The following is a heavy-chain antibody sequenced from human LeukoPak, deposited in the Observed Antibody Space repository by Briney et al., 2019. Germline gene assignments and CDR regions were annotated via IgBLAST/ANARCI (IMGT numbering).Heavy chain of an antibody. CDR2: INHSGST. J-gene: IGHJ4*02. V-gene: IGHV4-34*01. CDR1: GGSFSGYY. Sequence: KSSETLSVTCAVYGGSFSGYYWSWIRQPPGKGLEWIGEINHSGSTNYNPSLKSRVTMSVDTSKNQFSLKLSSVTAADTAVYYCARVQSTIFGVVTTYFDYWGQGTLVTVSS. CDR3: ARVQSTIFGVVTTYFDY. D-gene: IGHD3-3*01.